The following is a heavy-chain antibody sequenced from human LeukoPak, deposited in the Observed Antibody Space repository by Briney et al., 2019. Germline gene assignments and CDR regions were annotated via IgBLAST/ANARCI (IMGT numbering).Heavy chain of an antibody. D-gene: IGHD2-15*01. CDR2: IWYDGSNK. V-gene: IGHV3-33*01. CDR1: GFTFSSYD. Sequence: GSLRLSCAASGFTFSSYDMHWVRQAPGKGLEWVALIWYDGSNKYYADSVKGRFTISRDNSRNTLYLQMNSLGAEDTAVYYCARDRSGTFDYWGQGTLVTVSS. J-gene: IGHJ4*02. CDR3: ARDRSGTFDY.